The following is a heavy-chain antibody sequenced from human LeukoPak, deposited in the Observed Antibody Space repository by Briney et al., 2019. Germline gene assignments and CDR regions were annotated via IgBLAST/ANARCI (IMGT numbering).Heavy chain of an antibody. CDR3: ARYCTNGVCYVLSGGWFDP. D-gene: IGHD2-8*01. V-gene: IGHV4-59*01. Sequence: TSETLSLTCTVSGGSISSYYWSWIRQPPGKGLEWIGYIYYRGSTNYNPSLKSRVTISVDTSKNQFSLKLSSATAADTAVYYCARYCTNGVCYVLSGGWFDPWGQGTLVTVSS. CDR2: IYYRGST. CDR1: GGSISSYY. J-gene: IGHJ5*02.